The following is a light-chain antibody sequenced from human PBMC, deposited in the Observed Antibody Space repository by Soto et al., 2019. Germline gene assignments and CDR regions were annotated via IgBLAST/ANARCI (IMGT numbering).Light chain of an antibody. V-gene: IGKV3-20*01. J-gene: IGKJ5*01. CDR3: QQYGSSIT. CDR2: GAS. Sequence: IVLTQSPGTLSLSPGERATLSCRASQSVGRRYLAWYQQKPGQAPGLLIYGASSRAASIPGRFSGSGSGKDLTLTISRLEPEDFAVFYCQQYGSSITFGQGTRLEIK. CDR1: QSVGRRY.